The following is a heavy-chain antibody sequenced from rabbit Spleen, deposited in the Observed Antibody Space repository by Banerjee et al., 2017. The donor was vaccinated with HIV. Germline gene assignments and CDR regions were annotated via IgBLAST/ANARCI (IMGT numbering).Heavy chain of an antibody. V-gene: IGHV1S45*01. CDR1: GFSFSGSFW. D-gene: IGHD1-1*01. Sequence: QEQLEESGGGLVKPEGSLTLTCKASGFSFSGSFWICWVRQAPGKGLEWIGCIYAGSGNAYYASWAKGRFTISNPSSTTVTLQMTSLTAADTATYFCARSGYVGGDYTWDLWGQGTLVTVS. J-gene: IGHJ4*01. CDR3: ARSGYVGGDYTWDL. CDR2: IYAGSGNA.